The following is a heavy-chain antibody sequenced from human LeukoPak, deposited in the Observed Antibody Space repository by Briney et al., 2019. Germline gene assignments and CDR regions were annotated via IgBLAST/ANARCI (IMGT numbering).Heavy chain of an antibody. J-gene: IGHJ4*02. V-gene: IGHV4-38-2*02. CDR2: IYHSGST. CDR3: ARAFLVGYSPEEYFFDY. D-gene: IGHD2-15*01. Sequence: SETLSLTCTASGYSISSGYYWGWIRQPPGKGLEWIGSIYHSGSTYYNPSLKSRVTISIDKSKNQFSLKLNSVTAADTAVYYCARAFLVGYSPEEYFFDYWGQGNLVTVSS. CDR1: GYSISSGYY.